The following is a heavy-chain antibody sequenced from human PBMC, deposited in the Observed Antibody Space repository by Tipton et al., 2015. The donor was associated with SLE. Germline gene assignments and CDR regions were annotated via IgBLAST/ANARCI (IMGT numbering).Heavy chain of an antibody. CDR2: IYYSGST. V-gene: IGHV4-34*01. Sequence: LRLSCAVYGGSFSGYYWGWIRQPPGKGLEWIGSIYYSGSTYYNPSLKSRVTISVDTSKNQFSLKLNSVTAADTAVYYCARLRYGSSRHGIDYWGQGTLVTVSS. CDR1: GGSFSGYY. CDR3: ARLRYGSSRHGIDY. J-gene: IGHJ4*02. D-gene: IGHD6-13*01.